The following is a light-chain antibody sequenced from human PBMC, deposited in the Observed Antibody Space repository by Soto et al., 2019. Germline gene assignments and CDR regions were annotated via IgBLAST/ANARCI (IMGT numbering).Light chain of an antibody. CDR2: GAS. CDR1: QSVSSD. J-gene: IGKJ1*01. CDR3: QQYGSLSWT. Sequence: EIVMTQSPATLSVSPVERATLSCRASQSVSSDLAWYHQKPGQAPRLLIYGASTRATGIPARFSGSGSGTDFTLTISRLEPEDFAVYYCQQYGSLSWTFGQGTKVDI. V-gene: IGKV3-15*01.